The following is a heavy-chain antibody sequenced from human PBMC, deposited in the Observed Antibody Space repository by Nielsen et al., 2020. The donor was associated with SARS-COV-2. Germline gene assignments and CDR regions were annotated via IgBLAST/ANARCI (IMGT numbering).Heavy chain of an antibody. Sequence: WIRQPPGKGLEWVAVIWSGRGYKHYRDSVKSRFTVTRDNSKNTLYLQMNSLTAEDTAVYYCARDPLTMVVTDPSYYFDSWGQGTPVTVSS. J-gene: IGHJ5*01. CDR3: ARDPLTMVVTDPSYYFDS. D-gene: IGHD4/OR15-4a*01. CDR2: IWSGRGYK. V-gene: IGHV3-33*01.